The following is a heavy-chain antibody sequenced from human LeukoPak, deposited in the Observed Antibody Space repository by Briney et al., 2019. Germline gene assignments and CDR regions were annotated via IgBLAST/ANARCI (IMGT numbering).Heavy chain of an antibody. CDR2: IHSGGST. CDR3: ARVTLPVGNF. J-gene: IGHJ4*02. D-gene: IGHD6-13*01. CDR1: GDSITSGSYY. Sequence: PSETLSLTCTVSGDSITSGSYYWGWIRQPPGKRLEWIGNIHSGGSTAYNPSLKNRVTIFADTSKNQFSLKLTSVTAADTAIYHCARVTLPVGNFWGQGILATVSS. V-gene: IGHV4-39*01.